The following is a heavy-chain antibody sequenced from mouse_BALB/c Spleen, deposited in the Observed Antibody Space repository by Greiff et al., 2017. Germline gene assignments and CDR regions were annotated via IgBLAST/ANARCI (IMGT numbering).Heavy chain of an antibody. CDR1: GFTFSSFG. J-gene: IGHJ4*01. Sequence: DVHLVESGGGLVQPGGSRKLSCAASGFTFSSFGMHWVRQAPEKGLEWVAYISSGSSTIYYADTVKGRFTISRDNPKNTLFLQMTSLRSEDTAMYYCARYDLAMDYWGQGTSVTVSS. CDR2: ISSGSSTI. D-gene: IGHD2-4*01. V-gene: IGHV5-17*02. CDR3: ARYDLAMDY.